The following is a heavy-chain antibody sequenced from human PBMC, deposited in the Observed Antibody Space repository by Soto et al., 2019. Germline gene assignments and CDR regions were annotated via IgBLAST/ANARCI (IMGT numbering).Heavy chain of an antibody. CDR2: IYYSGST. J-gene: IGHJ3*02. Sequence: PSETLSLTCTVSGGSVSSGSYYWSWIRQPPGKGLEWIGYIYYSGSTNYNPSLKSRVTISVDTSKNQFSLKLSSVTAADTAVYYCVRDGSVGAIGAFDIWGQGTMVTVSS. D-gene: IGHD1-26*01. CDR3: VRDGSVGAIGAFDI. V-gene: IGHV4-61*01. CDR1: GGSVSSGSYY.